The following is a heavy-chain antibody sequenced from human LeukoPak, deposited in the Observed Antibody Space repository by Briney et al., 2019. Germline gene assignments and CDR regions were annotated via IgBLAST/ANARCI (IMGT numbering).Heavy chain of an antibody. V-gene: IGHV4-34*01. D-gene: IGHD3-22*01. CDR2: INYSGST. CDR3: ASSYDSSGYYPPPGGY. CDR1: GGSFSGCY. J-gene: IGHJ4*02. Sequence: SETLSLTCAVYGGSFSGCYWSWIRQPPGKGLEWIGEINYSGSTNYNPSLKSRVTISVDTSKNQFSLKLSSVTAADTAVYYCASSYDSSGYYPPPGGYWGQGTLVTVSS.